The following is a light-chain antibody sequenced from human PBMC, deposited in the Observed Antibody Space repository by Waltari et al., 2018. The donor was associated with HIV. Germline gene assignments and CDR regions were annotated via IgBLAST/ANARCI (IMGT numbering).Light chain of an antibody. CDR1: QSVSSSY. CDR2: GAS. V-gene: IGKV3-20*01. J-gene: IGKJ5*01. CDR3: QLYGSSPPIT. Sequence: ENVLTQSPGPLSLSPGERVTLSCRASQSVSSSYLAWYQQKPGQAPRLLIFGASSRATGVPDRFSGSGSGTDFTLTISRLEPEDFAVYYCQLYGSSPPITFGQGTRLEIK.